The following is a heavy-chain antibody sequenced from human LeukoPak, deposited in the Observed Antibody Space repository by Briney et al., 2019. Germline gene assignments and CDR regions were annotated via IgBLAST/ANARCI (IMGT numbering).Heavy chain of an antibody. CDR2: IRYDGSNK. D-gene: IGHD6-13*01. CDR1: GFTFSSYG. Sequence: GGSLRLSCAASGFTFSSYGMHWVRQAPGKGLEWVAFIRYDGSNKYYADSVKGRFTISRDNSKNTLYLQMNSLRAEDTAVYYCARVLAVGEQHPDYWGQGTLVTVSS. J-gene: IGHJ4*02. CDR3: ARVLAVGEQHPDY. V-gene: IGHV3-30*02.